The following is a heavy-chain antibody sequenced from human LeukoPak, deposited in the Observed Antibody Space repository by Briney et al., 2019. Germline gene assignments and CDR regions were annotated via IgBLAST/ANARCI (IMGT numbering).Heavy chain of an antibody. Sequence: PGGSLRLSCAASGFTFNTYVMSWVRQAPGKGLEWVSGINWNGGSTGYADSVEGRFTISRDNAKNSQYLQMNSLRVEDTALYYCARAQTYGDSRLLLDYWGQGTLVTVSS. CDR3: ARAQTYGDSRLLLDY. V-gene: IGHV3-20*04. D-gene: IGHD4-17*01. CDR2: INWNGGST. J-gene: IGHJ4*02. CDR1: GFTFNTYV.